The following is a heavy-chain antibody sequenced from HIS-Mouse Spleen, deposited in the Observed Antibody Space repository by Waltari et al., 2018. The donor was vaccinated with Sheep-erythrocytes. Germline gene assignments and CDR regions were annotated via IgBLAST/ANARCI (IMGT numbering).Heavy chain of an antibody. V-gene: IGHV4-39*07. D-gene: IGHD3-10*01. J-gene: IGHJ4*02. CDR2: IYYSGST. CDR3: AREVYRGFGELYGYFDY. CDR1: GGSISSSSYY. Sequence: QLQLQESGPGLVKPSETLSLTCTVSGGSISSSSYYWGWIRQPPGKGLEWIGSIYYSGSTYYNPALKGRGPRPGDTSKSQVSLKRGSVTAADTAVYYWAREVYRGFGELYGYFDYWGQGTLVTVSS.